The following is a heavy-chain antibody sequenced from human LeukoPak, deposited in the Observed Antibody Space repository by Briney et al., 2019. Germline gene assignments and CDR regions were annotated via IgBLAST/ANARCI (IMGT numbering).Heavy chain of an antibody. D-gene: IGHD4-17*01. J-gene: IGHJ3*02. CDR2: ISRSSSYI. CDR3: ARDRTNYGADAFDI. CDR1: GFTLSTYS. V-gene: IGHV3-21*01. Sequence: GGSLRLSCAVGGFTLSTYSMNWVRQAPGKGLEWVSFISRSSSYIYYADSVKGRFTIYSDNAKNSLYQQMNSLRAEDTAVYYCARDRTNYGADAFDIWGQGTVVTVSS.